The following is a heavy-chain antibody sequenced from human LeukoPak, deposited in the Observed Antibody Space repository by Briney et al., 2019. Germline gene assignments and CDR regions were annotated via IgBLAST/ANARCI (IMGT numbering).Heavy chain of an antibody. V-gene: IGHV3-33*06. CDR3: AKDLHYYVAMDV. CDR1: GFTFSSYG. CDR2: IWYDGSNK. Sequence: GRSLRLSCAASGFTFSSYGMHWVRQAPGKGLEWVAVIWYDGSNKYYADSVKGRFTISRDNSKNTLYLQMSSLRAEDTAVYYCAKDLHYYVAMDVWGQGTTVTVSS. D-gene: IGHD3-10*02. J-gene: IGHJ6*02.